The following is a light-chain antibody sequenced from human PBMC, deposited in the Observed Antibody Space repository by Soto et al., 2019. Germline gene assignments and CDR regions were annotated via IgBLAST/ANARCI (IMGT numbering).Light chain of an antibody. CDR2: GAS. V-gene: IGKV3-20*01. CDR1: QSVSSRY. J-gene: IGKJ1*01. CDR3: QQYDNSAWT. Sequence: IGMTHSAATLSVYPKERATLSCRASQSVSSRYLAWYQQKPGQAPRLLIYGASSRATGIPDRFSGSGSGTDFTLTISRLEPEDFAVYYCQQYDNSAWTFGQGTKVDNK.